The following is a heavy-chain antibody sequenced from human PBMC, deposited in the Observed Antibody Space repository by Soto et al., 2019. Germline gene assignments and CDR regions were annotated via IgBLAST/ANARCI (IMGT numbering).Heavy chain of an antibody. Sequence: PSETLPSPALSLVTPLVLIPGAGSGSPQGRDWSGLDIYYSGSTNYNPSVKSRLTISVDTSKNQISLKLSSVTAADTAVYYCAREKGGDYFDYWGQGTLVTVSS. J-gene: IGHJ4*02. CDR2: YYSGST. CDR1: VTPLVLIP. V-gene: IGHV4-59*01. CDR3: AREKGGDYFDY. D-gene: IGHD1-26*01.